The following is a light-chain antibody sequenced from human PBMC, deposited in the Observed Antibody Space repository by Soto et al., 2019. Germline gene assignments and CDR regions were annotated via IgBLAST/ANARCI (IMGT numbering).Light chain of an antibody. CDR1: QSVSSSY. CDR3: QQYDNRPPIT. Sequence: EIVLTQSPGTLSLSPGERATLSCRASQSVSSSYLAWYQQKPGQAPRLLIYGASSRATGIPDRFSGSGSGTDFTLTISRLEPEDFAVYYCQQYDNRPPITFGQGTRLGIK. CDR2: GAS. J-gene: IGKJ5*01. V-gene: IGKV3-20*01.